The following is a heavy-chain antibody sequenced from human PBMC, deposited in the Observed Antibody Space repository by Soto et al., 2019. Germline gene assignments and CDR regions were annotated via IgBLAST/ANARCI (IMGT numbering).Heavy chain of an antibody. D-gene: IGHD2-2*01. V-gene: IGHV3-7*03. CDR3: ARLGYCSSTSCYYGWFDP. Sequence: LRLSCAASGFTFSSYWMSWVRQAPGKGLEWVANIKQDGSEKYYVDSVKGRFTISRDNAKNSLYLQMNSLRAEDTAVYYCARLGYCSSTSCYYGWFDPWGQGTLVTVSS. CDR1: GFTFSSYW. CDR2: IKQDGSEK. J-gene: IGHJ5*02.